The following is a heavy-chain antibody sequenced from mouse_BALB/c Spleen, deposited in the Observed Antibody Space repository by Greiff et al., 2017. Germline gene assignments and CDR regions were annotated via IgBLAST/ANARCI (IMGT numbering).Heavy chain of an antibody. CDR2: ISSGGSYT. J-gene: IGHJ4*01. Sequence: EVKVVESGGGLVKPGGSLKLSCAASGFTFSSYTMSWVRQTPEKRLEWVATISSGGSYTYYPDSVKGRFTISRDNAKNTLYLQMSSLKSEDTAMYYCTREGLPYAMDYWGQGTSVTVSS. CDR3: TREGLPYAMDY. V-gene: IGHV5-6-4*01. D-gene: IGHD5-5*01. CDR1: GFTFSSYT.